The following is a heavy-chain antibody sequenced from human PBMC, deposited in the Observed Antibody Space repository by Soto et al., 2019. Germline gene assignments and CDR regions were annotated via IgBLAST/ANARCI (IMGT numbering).Heavy chain of an antibody. D-gene: IGHD6-19*01. V-gene: IGHV3-73*01. Sequence: PRGSLRLSYAASGFTFVGSAMHWVRQASGKGLESFGHIRSKTNSYATAYAESVKGRFTISRDDSMNTAYLQMNSLKTEDTAVYFCTRQTDAVQWLVVPTDYNFDYWGQGTLVTVSS. CDR2: IRSKTNSYAT. CDR3: TRQTDAVQWLVVPTDYNFDY. CDR1: GFTFVGSA. J-gene: IGHJ4*02.